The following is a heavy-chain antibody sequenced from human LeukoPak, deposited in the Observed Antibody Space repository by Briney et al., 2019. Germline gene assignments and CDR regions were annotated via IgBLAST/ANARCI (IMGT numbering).Heavy chain of an antibody. CDR3: ARRGIVGATRICYFDY. CDR1: GGSISSSSYY. J-gene: IGHJ4*02. V-gene: IGHV4-39*01. CDR2: IYYSGST. D-gene: IGHD1-26*01. Sequence: SETLSLTCTVSGGSISSSSYYWGWIRQPPGKGLEWIGSIYYSGSTYYNPSLKSRVTVSVDTSKNQFSLKLSSVTAADTAVYYCARRGIVGATRICYFDYWGQGTLVTVSS.